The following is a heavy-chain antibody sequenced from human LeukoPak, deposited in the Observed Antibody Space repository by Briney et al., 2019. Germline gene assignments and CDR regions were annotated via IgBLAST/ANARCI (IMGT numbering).Heavy chain of an antibody. J-gene: IGHJ5*02. D-gene: IGHD1-1*01. CDR1: GYTSRTYG. V-gene: IGHV1-18*01. Sequence: ASVKVSCKSSGYTSRTYGISWMRQAPGQGLEWMGWISFHNGNTNYAQKFHGRLTMTTDTSTSTAYMELRSLRSDDTGVYYCARDVPGSIGTTARFDPWAREPWSPSPQ. CDR3: ARDVPGSIGTTARFDP. CDR2: ISFHNGNT.